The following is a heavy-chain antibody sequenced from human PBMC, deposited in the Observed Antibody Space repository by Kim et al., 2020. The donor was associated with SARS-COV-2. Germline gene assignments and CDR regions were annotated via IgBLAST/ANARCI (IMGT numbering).Heavy chain of an antibody. D-gene: IGHD6-13*01. V-gene: IGHV4-34*01. J-gene: IGHJ6*02. Sequence: SETLSLTCAVYGGSFSGYYWSWIRQPPGKGLEWIGEINHSGSTNYNPSLKSRVTISVDTSKNQFSLKLSSVTAADTAVYYCATQAGHYYYYGMDVWGQGTTVTVSS. CDR2: INHSGST. CDR1: GGSFSGYY. CDR3: ATQAGHYYYYGMDV.